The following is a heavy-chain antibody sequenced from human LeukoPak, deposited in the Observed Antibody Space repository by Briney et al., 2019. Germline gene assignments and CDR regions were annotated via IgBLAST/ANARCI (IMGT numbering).Heavy chain of an antibody. CDR3: ARRTASGSVN. D-gene: IGHD2-21*02. CDR2: INTSGNSK. J-gene: IGHJ4*02. CDR1: GFIFSTFD. Sequence: PGGSLRLXCAASGFIFSTFDMTWVRQAPGKGLQWISGINTSGNSKRYAESVKGRFTISRDNANNTLFLQLRSLRGDDTGVYYCARRTASGSVNWGQGTLVTVSS. V-gene: IGHV3-48*03.